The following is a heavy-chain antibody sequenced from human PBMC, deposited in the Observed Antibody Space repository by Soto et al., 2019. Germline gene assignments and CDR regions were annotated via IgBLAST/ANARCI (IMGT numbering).Heavy chain of an antibody. J-gene: IGHJ6*02. CDR2: IRSKAYGGTT. Sequence: GGSLRLSCTASGFTFGDYAMSWFRQAPGKGLEWVGFIRSKAYGGTTEYAASVKGRFTISRDDSKSIAYLQMNSLKTEDTAVYYCTRVEIFNSITGTTGIRYYGMDVWGQGTTVTVSS. V-gene: IGHV3-49*03. CDR3: TRVEIFNSITGTTGIRYYGMDV. D-gene: IGHD1-7*01. CDR1: GFTFGDYA.